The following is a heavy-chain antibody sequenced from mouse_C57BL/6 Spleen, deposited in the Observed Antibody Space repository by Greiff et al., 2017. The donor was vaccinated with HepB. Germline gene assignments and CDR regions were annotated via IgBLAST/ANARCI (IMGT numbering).Heavy chain of an antibody. J-gene: IGHJ1*03. CDR1: GFSLTSYG. D-gene: IGHD1-1*01. Sequence: VQLVESGPGLVQPSQSLSITCTVSGFSLTSYGVHWVRQSPGKGLEWLGVIWRGGSTDYNAAFMSRLSITKDNSKSQVFFKMNSLQADDTAIYYCAKNSGYYGSSYWYFDVWGTGTTVTVSS. CDR2: IWRGGST. CDR3: AKNSGYYGSSYWYFDV. V-gene: IGHV2-5*01.